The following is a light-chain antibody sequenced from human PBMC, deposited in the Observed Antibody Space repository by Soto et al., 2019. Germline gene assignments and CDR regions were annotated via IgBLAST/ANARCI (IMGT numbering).Light chain of an antibody. CDR3: QQYNSLET. J-gene: IGKJ1*01. Sequence: DIQMTQSPSTLSASVGDRVTITCRASQSISSWLAWYQQKPGKAPKLLIYDASSLQSGVPSRFSGSGSGTEFTLTISSLQPDDFATYYCQQYNSLETSGQGTKVEIK. CDR1: QSISSW. CDR2: DAS. V-gene: IGKV1-5*01.